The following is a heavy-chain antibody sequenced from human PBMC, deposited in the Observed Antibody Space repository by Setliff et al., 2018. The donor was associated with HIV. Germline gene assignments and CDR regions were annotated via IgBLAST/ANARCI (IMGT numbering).Heavy chain of an antibody. V-gene: IGHV4-39*07. Sequence: SETLSLTCTVSGDSLSSTGDHWGWIRQPPGRGLEWIGNVYSSGSTYYNPSLKSRVTISVDTSKNQFSLKMISVTAADTAVYYCARLPTDYFADYWGQGTLVTVSS. CDR2: VYSSGST. J-gene: IGHJ4*02. CDR1: GDSLSSTGDH. CDR3: ARLPTDYFADY. D-gene: IGHD5-12*01.